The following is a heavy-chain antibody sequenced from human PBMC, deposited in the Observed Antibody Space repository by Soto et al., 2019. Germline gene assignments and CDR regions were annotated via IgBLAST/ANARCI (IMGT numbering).Heavy chain of an antibody. CDR2: VSHDGRNT. V-gene: IGHV3-30*18. CDR1: GFTFSDYA. D-gene: IGHD6-19*01. J-gene: IGHJ4*02. Sequence: VQLVESGGGVVQPGRSLRLSCAASGFTFSDYAMHWVRQAPGKGLEWVAVVSHDGRNTHYADSVKGRFTISRDSSRNTVSLEMTSLRAEDTAVXYCXKXGRQWLVTSDFNYWGQGALVTVSS. CDR3: XKXGRQWLVTSDFNY.